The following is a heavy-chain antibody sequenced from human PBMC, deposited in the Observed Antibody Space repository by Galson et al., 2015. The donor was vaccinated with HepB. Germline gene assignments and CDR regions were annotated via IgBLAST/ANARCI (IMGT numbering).Heavy chain of an antibody. J-gene: IGHJ3*02. CDR2: INPNSGGT. Sequence: SVKVSCKASGYTFTGYYMHWVRQAPGQGLEWMGWINPNSGGTNYAQKFQGWVTMTRDTSISTAYMELSRLRSDDTAVYYCARGDDYVWGMDIWGQGTMVTVSS. V-gene: IGHV1-2*04. D-gene: IGHD3-16*01. CDR3: ARGDDYVWGMDI. CDR1: GYTFTGYY.